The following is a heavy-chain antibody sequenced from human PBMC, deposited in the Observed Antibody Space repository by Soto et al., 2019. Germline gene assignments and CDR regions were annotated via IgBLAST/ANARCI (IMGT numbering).Heavy chain of an antibody. V-gene: IGHV3-30*18. CDR2: ISYDGSNT. Sequence: GGSLRLSCAASGFTFRSYGMHWVRQAPGKGLEWVAVISYDGSNTYYADSVKGRFTISRDNSKNSLYLQMNSLRTEDTALYYCAKDHGSGYDSSYYYYGMDVWGQGTTVTVSS. J-gene: IGHJ6*02. CDR1: GFTFRSYG. D-gene: IGHD5-12*01. CDR3: AKDHGSGYDSSYYYYGMDV.